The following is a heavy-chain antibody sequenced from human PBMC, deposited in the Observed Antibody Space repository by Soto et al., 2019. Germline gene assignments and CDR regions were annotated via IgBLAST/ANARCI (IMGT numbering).Heavy chain of an antibody. V-gene: IGHV4-31*03. CDR1: GGSISSGGYY. CDR3: AARHFWSGPWTDTRLDY. CDR2: IYYSGST. J-gene: IGHJ4*02. D-gene: IGHD3-3*02. Sequence: SETMSLTCTVSGGSISSGGYYWCWIRQQPGKGLEWIGYIYYSGSTYYNPSLKSRVTISVDTSKNQFSLKLSSVTAADTAVYYCAARHFWSGPWTDTRLDYWGQGTLVTVSS.